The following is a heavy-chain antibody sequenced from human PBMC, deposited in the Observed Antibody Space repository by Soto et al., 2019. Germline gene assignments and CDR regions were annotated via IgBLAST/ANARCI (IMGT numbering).Heavy chain of an antibody. D-gene: IGHD6-19*01. Sequence: GESLKISCKGSGYTFTNYWITWVRQMPGKGLEWMGRIDPSDSYTNSSPPFRGHITISVDKSISTVYLQWNSLKASDTAIYYCARPRYSSGWPIDSWGQGTQVTVSS. CDR2: IDPSDSYT. CDR3: ARPRYSSGWPIDS. CDR1: GYTFTNYW. V-gene: IGHV5-10-1*01. J-gene: IGHJ4*02.